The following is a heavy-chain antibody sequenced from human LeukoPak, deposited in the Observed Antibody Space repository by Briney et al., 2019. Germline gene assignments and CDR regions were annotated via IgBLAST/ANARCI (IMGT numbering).Heavy chain of an antibody. Sequence: SETLSLTCTVSGGSISSGGYYWSWIRQPPGKGLEWIRYIYHSGSTYYNPSLKSRVTISVDRSKNQFSLKLSSVTAADTAVYYCARGGIAAHDAFDIWGQGTMVTVSS. CDR3: ARGGIAAHDAFDI. V-gene: IGHV4-30-2*01. D-gene: IGHD6-13*01. CDR1: GGSISSGGYY. CDR2: IYHSGST. J-gene: IGHJ3*02.